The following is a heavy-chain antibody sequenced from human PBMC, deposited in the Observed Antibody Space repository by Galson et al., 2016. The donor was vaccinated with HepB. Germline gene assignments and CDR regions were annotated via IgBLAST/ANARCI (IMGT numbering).Heavy chain of an antibody. Sequence: SLRLSCAASGFIFSSYEMNWVRQAPGKGLEWVSYISSSGSTIYYADSVKGRFTISRDNAQNSLYLQMRSLRAEDTAVYYCATDVRGGASDIWGQGTMVTVSS. CDR3: ATDVRGGASDI. V-gene: IGHV3-48*03. D-gene: IGHD3-16*01. CDR1: GFIFSSYE. CDR2: ISSSGSTI. J-gene: IGHJ3*02.